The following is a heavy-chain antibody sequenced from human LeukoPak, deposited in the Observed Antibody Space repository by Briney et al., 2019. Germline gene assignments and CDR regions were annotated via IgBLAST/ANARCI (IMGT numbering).Heavy chain of an antibody. CDR3: ARTQQWLATGGWYWFDT. CDR1: GFTFSNYP. CDR2: IHSNGIST. Sequence: GGSLRLSCAASGFTFSNYPIHWVRQAPGKGLEFVSSIHSNGISTYYGNSVKGRFTVSRDNSKNTVYLQMGSLREEDMAVYYCARTQQWLATGGWYWFDTWGQGTLVTVSS. J-gene: IGHJ5*02. V-gene: IGHV3-64*01. D-gene: IGHD6-19*01.